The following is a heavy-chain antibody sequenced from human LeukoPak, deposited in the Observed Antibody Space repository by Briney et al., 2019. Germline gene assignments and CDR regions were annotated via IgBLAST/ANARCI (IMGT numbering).Heavy chain of an antibody. CDR3: AREFGHCSGDNCFYFFDL. Sequence: ASVKVSCKASGYTLTNYNISWVRQAPGQGLEWMGWINTHKGHTNFLQKFQGRVTVNTDISTNTAYMELRRLRSDDTAVYYCAREFGHCSGDNCFYFFDLWGQGSQVIVSS. CDR1: GYTLTNYN. V-gene: IGHV1-18*01. CDR2: INTHKGHT. J-gene: IGHJ4*02. D-gene: IGHD2-15*01.